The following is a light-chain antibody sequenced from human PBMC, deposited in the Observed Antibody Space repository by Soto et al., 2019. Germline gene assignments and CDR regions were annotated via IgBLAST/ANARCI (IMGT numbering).Light chain of an antibody. CDR1: ETVSSN. J-gene: IGKJ1*01. CDR2: GAS. Sequence: EIVMTQSPATLSVSPGERATLSCRASETVSSNLAWYQQKLGQAPRLLIYGASTRATGIPDRFSGSGSGTDFTLTISRLEPEDFAVYYCQQYGSSGTFGQGTKVDI. V-gene: IGKV3-20*01. CDR3: QQYGSSGT.